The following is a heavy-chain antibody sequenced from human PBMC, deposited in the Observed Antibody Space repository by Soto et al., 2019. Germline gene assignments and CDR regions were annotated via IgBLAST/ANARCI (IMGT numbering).Heavy chain of an antibody. V-gene: IGHV4-59*01. D-gene: IGHD3-16*02. CDR2: IYYSGST. CDR3: ARVSPYYDYVWGSYRPKNWFDP. J-gene: IGHJ5*02. CDR1: GGSISSYY. Sequence: QVQLQESGPGLVKPSETLSLTCTVSGGSISSYYWSWIRQPPGKGLEWIGYIYYSGSTNYNPSLKSRVTISVGTSKNQFSLKLSSVTAADTAVYYCARVSPYYDYVWGSYRPKNWFDPWGQGTLVTVSS.